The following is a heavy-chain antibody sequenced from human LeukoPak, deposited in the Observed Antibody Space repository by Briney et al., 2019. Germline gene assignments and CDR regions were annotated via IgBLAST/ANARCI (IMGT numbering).Heavy chain of an antibody. CDR1: GGSFSGYY. CDR3: ARGLGNSGGGWFDP. D-gene: IGHD1-26*01. CDR2: INHSGST. J-gene: IGHJ5*02. Sequence: SETLSLTCAVYGGSFSGYYWSWIRQPPGKGLEWIGEINHSGSTNYNPSLKSRVTISVDTSKNQFSLKLSSVTAADTAVYYCARGLGNSGGGWFDPWGQGTLVTVSS. V-gene: IGHV4-34*01.